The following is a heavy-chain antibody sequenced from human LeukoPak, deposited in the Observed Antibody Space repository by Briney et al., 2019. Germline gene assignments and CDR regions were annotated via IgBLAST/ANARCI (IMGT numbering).Heavy chain of an antibody. Sequence: SETLSLTCAVYGGSLSDDYWSWIRQPPGKGLEWIGEIDHSDSPNYNPSLTSRITISIDTSKNQFSLNLTSVTAADTAVYFCARDIAAAATGDYWGQGILVTVSS. J-gene: IGHJ4*02. D-gene: IGHD6-25*01. CDR1: GGSLSDDY. V-gene: IGHV4-34*01. CDR2: IDHSDSP. CDR3: ARDIAAAATGDY.